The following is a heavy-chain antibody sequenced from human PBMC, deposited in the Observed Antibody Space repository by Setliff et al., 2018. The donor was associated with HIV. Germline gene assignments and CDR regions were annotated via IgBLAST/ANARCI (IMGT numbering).Heavy chain of an antibody. D-gene: IGHD2-21*01. CDR1: GGTFENYA. J-gene: IGHJ3*01. CDR2: IIPIFDTT. CDR3: ARLIPSAYFGPRQDAFDV. V-gene: IGHV1-69*06. Sequence: SGGTFENYAISWVRQAPGQGLEWMGKIIPIFDTTIYAEKFQGRITISADKSSATAYLELNSLRSEDSAIYYCARLIPSAYFGPRQDAFDVWGQGARVTVSS.